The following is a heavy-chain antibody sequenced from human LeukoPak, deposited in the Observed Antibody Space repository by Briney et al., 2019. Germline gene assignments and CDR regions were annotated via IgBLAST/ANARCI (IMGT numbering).Heavy chain of an antibody. V-gene: IGHV1-8*01. CDR2: MNPNSGNT. CDR3: ARDGVAAAGSDY. Sequence: VASVKVSCKASGYTFTSYDINWVRQATGQGLEWMGWMNPNSGNTGYAQKFRGRVTMTRNTSISTAYMELSSLRSEDTAVYYCARDGVAAAGSDYWGQGTLVTVSS. CDR1: GYTFTSYD. J-gene: IGHJ4*02. D-gene: IGHD6-13*01.